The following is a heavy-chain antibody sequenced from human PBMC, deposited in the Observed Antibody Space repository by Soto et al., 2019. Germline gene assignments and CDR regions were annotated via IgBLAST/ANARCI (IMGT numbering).Heavy chain of an antibody. CDR2: IYHSGST. Sequence: PSETLSLTGAVSGGSISSGGYSWSWIRQPPGKGPEWIGYIYHSGSTYYNPSLKSRVTISVDRSKNQFSLKLSSVTAADTAVYYCATAPGPYWGQGTLVTVSS. J-gene: IGHJ4*02. V-gene: IGHV4-30-2*01. CDR3: ATAPGPY. CDR1: GGSISSGGYS.